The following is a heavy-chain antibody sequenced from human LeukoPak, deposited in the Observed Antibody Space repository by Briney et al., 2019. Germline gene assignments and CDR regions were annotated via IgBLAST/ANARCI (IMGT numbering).Heavy chain of an antibody. D-gene: IGHD3-9*01. CDR3: AAEYYDILTGYYGYFQH. V-gene: IGHV3-30*03. Sequence: GGSLRLSCAASGFTFSSYGMHWVRQAPGKGLVWVAVISYDGSNKYYADSVKGRVTISRDNSKNTLYLQMNSLRAEDTAVYYCAAEYYDILTGYYGYFQHWGQGTLVTVSS. CDR1: GFTFSSYG. CDR2: ISYDGSNK. J-gene: IGHJ1*01.